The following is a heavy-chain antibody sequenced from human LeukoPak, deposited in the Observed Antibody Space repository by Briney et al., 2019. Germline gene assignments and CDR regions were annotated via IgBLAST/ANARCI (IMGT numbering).Heavy chain of an antibody. CDR1: GGTFSSYA. V-gene: IGHV1-69*05. D-gene: IGHD6-19*01. CDR3: ARDSPQEPGIYSSGSLDY. Sequence: GASVKVSCKASGGTFSSYAISWVRQAPGQGLEWMGGIIPIFGTANYAQKFQGRVTITTDESTSTAYMELSSLRSEDTAVYYCARDSPQEPGIYSSGSLDYWGQGTLVTVSS. CDR2: IIPIFGTA. J-gene: IGHJ4*02.